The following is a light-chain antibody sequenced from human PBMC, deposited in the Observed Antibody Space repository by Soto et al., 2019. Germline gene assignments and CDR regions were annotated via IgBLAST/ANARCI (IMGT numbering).Light chain of an antibody. CDR2: EVS. V-gene: IGLV2-14*01. Sequence: SALTQPASVSGSPGQSITISCTGTSSDVGAYNYVSWYQQHPGKAPKLMIYEVSNRPSWVSNRFSGSKSGNTASLTISGLQAEDEADYYCNSYTRSRTLVFGGGTKLTLL. CDR1: SSDVGAYNY. J-gene: IGLJ3*02. CDR3: NSYTRSRTLV.